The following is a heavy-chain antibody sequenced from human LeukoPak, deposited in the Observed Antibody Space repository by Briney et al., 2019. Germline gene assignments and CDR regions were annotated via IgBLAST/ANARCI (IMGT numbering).Heavy chain of an antibody. V-gene: IGHV1-18*01. Sequence: ASVKVSCKASGYTFTSYGISWVRQAPGQGLEWMGWISAYNGNTNYARKLQGRVTMTTDTSTSTAYMELRSLRSDDTAVYYCARVGTYYDILTGYKPPVYFDYWGQGTLVTVSS. CDR1: GYTFTSYG. CDR3: ARVGTYYDILTGYKPPVYFDY. D-gene: IGHD3-9*01. J-gene: IGHJ4*02. CDR2: ISAYNGNT.